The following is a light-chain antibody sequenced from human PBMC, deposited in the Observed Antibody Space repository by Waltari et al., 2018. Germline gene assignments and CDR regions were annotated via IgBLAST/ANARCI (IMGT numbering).Light chain of an antibody. CDR2: AAS. CDR1: QSISTY. J-gene: IGKJ4*01. Sequence: DFQMTQSPSSLSASVGDRVTITCRASQSISTYLNWYQQKPGKAPNLLIYAASSLQSGVPSRFSGSGSGTDFTLTISSLQPEDFETYYCQQSYSPLTFGGGTKVEIK. CDR3: QQSYSPLT. V-gene: IGKV1-39*01.